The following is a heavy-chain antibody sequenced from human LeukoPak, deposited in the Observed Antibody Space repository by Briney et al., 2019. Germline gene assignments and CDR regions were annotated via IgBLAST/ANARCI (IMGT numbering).Heavy chain of an antibody. V-gene: IGHV3-20*03. D-gene: IGHD6-19*01. CDR1: GFPFDYYG. J-gene: IGHJ4*02. Sequence: GGSLRLSFAASGFPFDYYGMSWVRPAPGKGLEWVSGINWNGGSTGYADSVKGRFTISRDNAKNSLYLQMNSLRAEDTALYYCARVSDISVAAYFDYWGQGTLVTVSS. CDR3: ARVSDISVAAYFDY. CDR2: INWNGGST.